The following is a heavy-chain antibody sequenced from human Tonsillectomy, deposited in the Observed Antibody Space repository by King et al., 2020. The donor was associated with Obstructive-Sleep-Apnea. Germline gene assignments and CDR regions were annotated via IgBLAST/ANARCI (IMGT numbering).Heavy chain of an antibody. CDR1: GGSLSNYA. D-gene: IGHD4-17*01. CDR3: ARAGTVTHNHHFGMDV. V-gene: IGHV1-69*01. J-gene: IGHJ6*02. Sequence: QLVQSGAEVKKPGSAVKVSCKASGGSLSNYAVSWVRQAPGQGLEWMGGIIPLFGIANYAQGFQVKVTITADESTSTAYLELSSLRSGDTAIYYCARAGTVTHNHHFGMDVWGQGTTVTVS. CDR2: IIPLFGIA.